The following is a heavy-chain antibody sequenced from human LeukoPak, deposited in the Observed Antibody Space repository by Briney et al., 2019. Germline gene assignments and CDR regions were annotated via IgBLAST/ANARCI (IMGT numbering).Heavy chain of an antibody. V-gene: IGHV4-61*02. J-gene: IGHJ4*02. CDR2: IYTSGST. CDR1: GGSISSGSYY. CDR3: ARVDSSSSFDY. D-gene: IGHD6-6*01. Sequence: SETLSLTCTVSGGSISSGSYYWSWIRQPAGKGLEWIGRIYTSGSTNYNPSLKSRVTISVDTSKNQFSLKLSSVTAADTAVYYCARVDSSSSFDYWGQGTLVTVSS.